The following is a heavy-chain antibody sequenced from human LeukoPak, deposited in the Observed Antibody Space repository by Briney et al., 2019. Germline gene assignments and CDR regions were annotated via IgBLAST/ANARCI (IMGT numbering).Heavy chain of an antibody. J-gene: IGHJ4*02. CDR1: GFTFSSYS. CDR3: AREPYSGSHTTYYFDD. Sequence: GGSLRLSCAASGFTFSSYSMNWVRQAPGKGLEWVSSISSSSSYKYYADSVKGRFTISRDNAKNSLYLQMNSLRAEDTAVYYCAREPYSGSHTTYYFDDWGQATLVTVPS. V-gene: IGHV3-21*01. D-gene: IGHD1-26*01. CDR2: ISSSSSYK.